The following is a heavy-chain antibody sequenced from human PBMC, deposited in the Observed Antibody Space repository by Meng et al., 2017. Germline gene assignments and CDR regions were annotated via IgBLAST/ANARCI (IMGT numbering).Heavy chain of an antibody. CDR1: GYNFPDYY. CDR2: IDPKNGDT. Sequence: QVQLVESEAEVKKPGDSVKVSCKPSGYNFPDYYIHWVRQAPGQGLEWMGRIDPKNGDTHYAQKFQGRVTMTGDTSISTAYMDLSGLRSDDTAVYYCARDEDISAAGKLFGDYWGQGTLVTVSS. CDR3: ARDEDISAAGKLFGDY. V-gene: IGHV1-2*06. D-gene: IGHD6-13*01. J-gene: IGHJ4*02.